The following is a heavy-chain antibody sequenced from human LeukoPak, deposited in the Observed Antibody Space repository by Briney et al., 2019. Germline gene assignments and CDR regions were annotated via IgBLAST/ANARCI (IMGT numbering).Heavy chain of an antibody. Sequence: SETLSLTCSVSGGSISNLYWSWIRQPPGKGLEWIGNIYDSGSTNYNPSLKSRVTISVDTSKNQFSLKLSSVTAADTAVYYCARVPNQSKYSIGNYWGQGTLVTVSS. V-gene: IGHV4-59*12. CDR1: GGSISNLY. D-gene: IGHD1-14*01. CDR2: IYDSGST. CDR3: ARVPNQSKYSIGNY. J-gene: IGHJ4*02.